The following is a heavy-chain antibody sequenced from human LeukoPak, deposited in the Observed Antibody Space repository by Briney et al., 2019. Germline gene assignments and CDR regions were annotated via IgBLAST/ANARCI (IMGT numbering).Heavy chain of an antibody. CDR3: ASRDFDYGVFDY. Sequence: ASVEVSCKASGYTFTGHFMHWVRQAPGQGLEWMGWINPNSGGTNYAQKFQGRVTMTRDTSISTAYMELSRLRSDDTAVYYCASRDFDYGVFDYWGQGTLVTVSS. D-gene: IGHD4-17*01. V-gene: IGHV1-2*02. CDR2: INPNSGGT. J-gene: IGHJ4*02. CDR1: GYTFTGHF.